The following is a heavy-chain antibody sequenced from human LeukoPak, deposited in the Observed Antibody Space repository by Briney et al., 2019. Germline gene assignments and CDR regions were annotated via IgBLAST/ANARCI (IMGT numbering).Heavy chain of an antibody. CDR3: ARDCGDFWSGYYRSHNWFDP. D-gene: IGHD3-3*01. Sequence: ASVRVSCKVSGYTLTELSMHWVRQAPGKRLEWMGGFDPADGETIYAQKFQGRVTMTRDTSTSTVYMELSSLRSEDTAVYYCARDCGDFWSGYYRSHNWFDPWGQGTLVTVSS. J-gene: IGHJ5*02. CDR1: GYTLTELS. V-gene: IGHV1-24*01. CDR2: FDPADGET.